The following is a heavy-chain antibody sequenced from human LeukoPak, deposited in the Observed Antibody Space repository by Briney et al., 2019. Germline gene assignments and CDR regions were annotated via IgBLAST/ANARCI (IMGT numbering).Heavy chain of an antibody. J-gene: IGHJ4*02. V-gene: IGHV3-21*04. CDR1: GFTFSTYS. Sequence: GGSLRLSCAASGFTFSTYSMNWVRQAPGEGLEWVSSISSSSTYIYYADSVKGRFTISRDNAKNSLYLQMNSLRLEDTAMYYCARGGSSLDYWGQGTLVTVSS. D-gene: IGHD6-13*01. CDR3: ARGGSSLDY. CDR2: ISSSSTYI.